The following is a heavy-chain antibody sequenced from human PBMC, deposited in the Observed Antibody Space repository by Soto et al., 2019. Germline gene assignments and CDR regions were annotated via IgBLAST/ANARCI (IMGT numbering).Heavy chain of an antibody. J-gene: IGHJ5*02. D-gene: IGHD2-2*01. CDR3: AKLIVPAARETAPDWFDP. CDR2: ISGSGGST. Sequence: PGGSLRLSCAASGFTFSSYAMSWVRQAPGKGLEWVSAISGSGGSTYYADSVKGRFTISRDNSKNTLYLQMNSLRAEDTAVYYCAKLIVPAARETAPDWFDPWGQGTLVTVSS. CDR1: GFTFSSYA. V-gene: IGHV3-23*01.